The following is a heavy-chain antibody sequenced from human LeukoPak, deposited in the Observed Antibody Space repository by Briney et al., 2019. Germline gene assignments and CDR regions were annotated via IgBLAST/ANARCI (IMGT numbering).Heavy chain of an antibody. Sequence: GGSLRLSCAASGFTFSSYAMSWVRQAPGKGLEWVSAISGSGGNTYYADSVKGRFTISRDNSKNTLFLQMNSLRAEDTALYYCAKDIGNFSGGDCFPGYYMDVWGKGTTVTVSS. J-gene: IGHJ6*03. CDR1: GFTFSSYA. CDR2: ISGSGGNT. CDR3: AKDIGNFSGGDCFPGYYMDV. V-gene: IGHV3-23*01. D-gene: IGHD2-21*02.